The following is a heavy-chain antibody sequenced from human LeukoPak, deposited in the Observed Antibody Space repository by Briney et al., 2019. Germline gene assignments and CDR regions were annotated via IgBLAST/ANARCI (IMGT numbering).Heavy chain of an antibody. CDR2: ISYDGSNK. J-gene: IGHJ4*02. Sequence: GGSLRLSCAASGFTFSSYAMHWVRQAPGKGLEWVAVISYDGSNKYYADSVKGRFTISRDNSKNTLYLQMNSLRAEDTAVYYCARPLDYGDSNVDYWGQGTLVTVSS. CDR3: ARPLDYGDSNVDY. V-gene: IGHV3-30-3*01. D-gene: IGHD4-17*01. CDR1: GFTFSSYA.